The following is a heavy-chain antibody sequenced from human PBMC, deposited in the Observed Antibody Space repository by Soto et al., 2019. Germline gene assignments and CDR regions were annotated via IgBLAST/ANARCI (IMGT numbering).Heavy chain of an antibody. V-gene: IGHV1-46*01. J-gene: IGHJ4*02. D-gene: IGHD2-21*02. CDR1: GDTFTDYY. CDR2: VNPSGGHT. CDR3: ARGGHVVVVTAALDY. Sequence: QVQLVQSGAEVKKPGASVKVSCKASGDTFTDYYIHWVRQAPGQGLEWMGTVNPSGGHTTYAQHILGRLRMARDTATSTLYMELTSLTSEDTAVYYCARGGHVVVVTAALDYWGQGTLVTVSS.